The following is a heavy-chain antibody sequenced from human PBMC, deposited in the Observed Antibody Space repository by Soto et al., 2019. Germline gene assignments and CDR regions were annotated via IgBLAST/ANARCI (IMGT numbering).Heavy chain of an antibody. V-gene: IGHV4-59*01. CDR1: GGSISIYF. CDR2: IYYSGST. CDR3: ARDLYSSSEDNWFDP. J-gene: IGHJ5*02. Sequence: PSETLSLTCTVSGGSISIYFWSWIRQPPGKGLEWIGYIYYSGSTNYNPSLKSRVTISVDTSKNQFSLKLSSVTAADTAVYYCARDLYSSSEDNWFDPWGQGTLVTVSS. D-gene: IGHD6-6*01.